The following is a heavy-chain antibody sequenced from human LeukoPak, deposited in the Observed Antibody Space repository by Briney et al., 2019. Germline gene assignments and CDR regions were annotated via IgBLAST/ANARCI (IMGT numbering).Heavy chain of an antibody. CDR3: ARETYYGSGTFSN. CDR2: INAHNGNT. D-gene: IGHD3-10*01. V-gene: IGHV1-18*01. J-gene: IGHJ4*02. CDR1: GYSFTSYG. Sequence: ASVKVSCKASGYSFTSYGINWVRQAPGQGLEWMGWINAHNGNTNYAQKIQGRITVTTDTSTSTAYLELRSLRSDDTAVYYCARETYYGSGTFSNWGQGTLVTVSS.